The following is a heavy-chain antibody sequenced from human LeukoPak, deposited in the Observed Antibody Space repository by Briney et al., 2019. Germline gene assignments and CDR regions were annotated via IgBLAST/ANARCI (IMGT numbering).Heavy chain of an antibody. D-gene: IGHD3-3*01. CDR1: GFTFSSYA. J-gene: IGHJ3*02. CDR2: ISGSGGST. V-gene: IGHV3-23*01. Sequence: PGGSLRLSCAASGFTFSSYAMSWVRQAPGKGPEWVSAISGSGGSTYYADSVKGRFTISRDNSKNTLYLQMNSLRAEDTAVYYCAKDDDFWSGYYGLDAFDIWGQGTMVTVSS. CDR3: AKDDDFWSGYYGLDAFDI.